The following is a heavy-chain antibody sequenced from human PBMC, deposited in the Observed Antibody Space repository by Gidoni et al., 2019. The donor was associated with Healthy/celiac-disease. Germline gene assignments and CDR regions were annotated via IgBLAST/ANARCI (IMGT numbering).Heavy chain of an antibody. J-gene: IGHJ4*02. CDR2: SSGGGGST. CDR3: ATTPLRPLYCSSTSCYGVDY. V-gene: IGHV3-23*01. Sequence: EVQLLESGGGWVQPGGSLSLSCAASGFTFSSYAMRWVRQAPGKGLECVSASSGGGGSTYYADSVKGRFTISRDNSKNTLYLQMNSLRAEDTAVYYCATTPLRPLYCSSTSCYGVDYWGQGTLVTVSS. D-gene: IGHD2-2*01. CDR1: GFTFSSYA.